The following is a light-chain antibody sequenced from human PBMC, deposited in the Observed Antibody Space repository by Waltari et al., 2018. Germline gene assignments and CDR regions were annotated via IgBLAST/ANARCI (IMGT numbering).Light chain of an antibody. J-gene: IGKJ3*01. Sequence: DIQMTQSPSSLSASVGDRVTITCRASQSINTYLNWYQRKPGEAPKLLIYGASTLESGVPSRFRGRGSGTDFTLTISSLQPEDFATYYCQQGYRIPLAFGPGAKVEMK. CDR2: GAS. CDR1: QSINTY. CDR3: QQGYRIPLA. V-gene: IGKV1-39*01.